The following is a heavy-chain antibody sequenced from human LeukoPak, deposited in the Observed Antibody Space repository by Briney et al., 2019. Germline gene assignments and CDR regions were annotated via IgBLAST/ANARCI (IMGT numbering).Heavy chain of an antibody. J-gene: IGHJ6*03. V-gene: IGHV4-31*03. D-gene: IGHD2-8*01. Sequence: SQTLSLTCTVSGGSISSGGYYWSWIRQHPGKGLEWIGYIFHSGRTQYNPSLKSRVSISVDTSKNQFSLKLSSATAADTAVYYCARGVYGGYYYYMDVWGKGTTVTVSS. CDR1: GGSISSGGYY. CDR3: ARGVYGGYYYYMDV. CDR2: IFHSGRT.